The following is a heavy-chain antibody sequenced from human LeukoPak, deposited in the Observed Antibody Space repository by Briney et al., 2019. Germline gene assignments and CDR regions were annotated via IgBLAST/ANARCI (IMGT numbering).Heavy chain of an antibody. D-gene: IGHD3-16*01. V-gene: IGHV3-7*01. Sequence: GGSLRLSCAASGFTFSSYWMSWVRQAPGKGLEWVANIKQDGSEKYYVDSVKGRFTISRDNAKNSLYLQMNSLRAEDTAVYYCARPLSQFIPGAFDIWGQGTMVTVSS. CDR1: GFTFSSYW. J-gene: IGHJ3*02. CDR3: ARPLSQFIPGAFDI. CDR2: IKQDGSEK.